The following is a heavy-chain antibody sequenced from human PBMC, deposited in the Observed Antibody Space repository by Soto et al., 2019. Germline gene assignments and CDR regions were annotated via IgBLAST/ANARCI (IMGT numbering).Heavy chain of an antibody. V-gene: IGHV1-69*01. CDR3: ASGASRWYPYCFDS. D-gene: IGHD6-13*01. Sequence: QAQVVQSGAEVRKPGSSVKVSCKASEGTFNSYAIAWVRQAPGQGLEWMEGIMPVYNTINYAQKFQDRVTITADDSTNTVYMQLSSLRSDDTAVYFCASGASRWYPYCFDSWAQGTLVTVSS. CDR1: EGTFNSYA. CDR2: IMPVYNTI. J-gene: IGHJ4*02.